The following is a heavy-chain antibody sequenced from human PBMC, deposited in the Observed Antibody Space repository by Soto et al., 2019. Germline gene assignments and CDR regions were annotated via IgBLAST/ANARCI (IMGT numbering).Heavy chain of an antibody. CDR2: INIGSGNT. CDR3: ARDGGDCGYRLIYYYYIGMDV. J-gene: IGHJ6*02. V-gene: IGHV1-3*05. D-gene: IGHD2-21*02. CDR1: GYAFSSYA. Sequence: QVQLVQSGAEEKKPGASVKVSCKASGYAFSSYAMHWVRQAPGQRLEWMGWINIGSGNTEYSQNFQDRITITRDTSASTVYMDLSILRSEDTAVYYCARDGGDCGYRLIYYYYIGMDVWGQGTTVSVSS.